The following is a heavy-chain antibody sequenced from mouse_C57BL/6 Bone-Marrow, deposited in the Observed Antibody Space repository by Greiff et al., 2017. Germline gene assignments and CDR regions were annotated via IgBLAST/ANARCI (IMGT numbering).Heavy chain of an antibody. J-gene: IGHJ2*01. CDR2: INPNNGGT. V-gene: IGHV1-26*01. D-gene: IGHD2-4*01. Sequence: VQLQQPGPELVKPGASVKISCKASGYTFTDYYMNWVKQSHGKSLEWIGDINPNNGGTSYNQKFKGKATLTVDKSSSTAYMELRSLTSQDSAVYYCARSMITTRGVYFDYWGQGTTLTVSS. CDR1: GYTFTDYY. CDR3: ARSMITTRGVYFDY.